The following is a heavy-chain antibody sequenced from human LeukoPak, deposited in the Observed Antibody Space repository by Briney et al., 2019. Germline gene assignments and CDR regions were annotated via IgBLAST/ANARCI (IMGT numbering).Heavy chain of an antibody. Sequence: ETLSLTCTVSGDSISSYYWSWIRHPPGKGMEWIGYIYYSGSTNNNPSLKSRVTISVDTSKNKFSLKLSSVTAADTAVYYCARSSSRPYYFDYWGQGTLVTVSS. V-gene: IGHV4-59*01. CDR3: ARSSSRPYYFDY. D-gene: IGHD6-13*01. CDR2: IYYSGST. J-gene: IGHJ4*02. CDR1: GDSISSYY.